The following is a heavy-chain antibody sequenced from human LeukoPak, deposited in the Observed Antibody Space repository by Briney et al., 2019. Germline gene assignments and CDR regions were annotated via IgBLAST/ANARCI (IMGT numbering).Heavy chain of an antibody. J-gene: IGHJ4*02. CDR2: ISSDGSLI. D-gene: IGHD6-13*01. CDR1: GFTLSPFP. CDR3: ARDLGMAEAGTAHSDY. V-gene: IGHV3-30*04. Sequence: PGGSLRLSCVASGFTLSPFPMHWVRQAPGKGLEWVAMISSDGSLIYYTDSVWGRFIISRDNSKNSVYLETNNLRPDDTAVYYCARDLGMAEAGTAHSDYWGQGTQVTVSS.